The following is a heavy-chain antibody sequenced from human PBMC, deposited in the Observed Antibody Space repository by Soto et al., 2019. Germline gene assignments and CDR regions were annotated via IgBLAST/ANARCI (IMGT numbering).Heavy chain of an antibody. CDR1: GYTLTSYY. V-gene: IGHV1-46*01. Sequence: ASAKVSCKASGYTLTSYYMHWVRQAPVQGLEWMGIINPSGGSTIYAQKFQGRVTMTRDTYTSTVYMELSSLRSEDTAVYYCARESIAAPQVLLRSWGQGALVTVSS. D-gene: IGHD6-6*01. CDR3: ARESIAAPQVLLRS. J-gene: IGHJ5*02. CDR2: INPSGGST.